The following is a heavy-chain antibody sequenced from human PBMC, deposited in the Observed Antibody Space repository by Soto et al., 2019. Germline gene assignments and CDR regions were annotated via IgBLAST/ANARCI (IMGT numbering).Heavy chain of an antibody. V-gene: IGHV3-21*01. CDR2: ISSSSSYI. D-gene: IGHD6-13*01. J-gene: IGHJ6*02. Sequence: EVQLVESGGGLVKPGGSLRLSCAASGFTFSSYSMNWVRQAPGKGLEWVSSISSSSSYIYYADSVKGRFTISRDNAKNSLSLQMNSLRAEDPAVYYCAGNQGIAAAGPAWDMDVWGQGTTVTVSS. CDR3: AGNQGIAAAGPAWDMDV. CDR1: GFTFSSYS.